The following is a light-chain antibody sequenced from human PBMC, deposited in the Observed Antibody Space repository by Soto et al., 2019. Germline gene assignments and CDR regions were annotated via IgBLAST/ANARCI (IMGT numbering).Light chain of an antibody. V-gene: IGLV1-40*01. CDR2: DTT. J-gene: IGLJ2*01. CDR1: GSNIGAGYD. CDR3: QSFDTNLNAVV. Sequence: HSVLTQPPSVSGAPGQSVTISCIGSGSNIGAGYDVHWYQQLPGVAPKLLIFDTTNRPSGVPGRFSGSKSGASASLAITGLLPEDEADFFCQSFDTNLNAVVFGGGTKLTVL.